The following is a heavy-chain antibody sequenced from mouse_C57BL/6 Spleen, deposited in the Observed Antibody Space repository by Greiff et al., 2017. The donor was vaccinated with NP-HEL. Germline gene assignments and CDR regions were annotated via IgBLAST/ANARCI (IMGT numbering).Heavy chain of an antibody. CDR2: IDPETGGT. J-gene: IGHJ2*01. Sequence: VKLVESGAELVRPGASVTLSCKASGYTFTDYEMHWVKQTPVHGLEWIGAIDPETGGTAYNQKFKGKAILTADKSSSTAYMELRSLTSEDSAVYYCTRYGPYFDYWGQGTTLTVSS. CDR3: TRYGPYFDY. CDR1: GYTFTDYE. D-gene: IGHD1-1*02. V-gene: IGHV1-15*01.